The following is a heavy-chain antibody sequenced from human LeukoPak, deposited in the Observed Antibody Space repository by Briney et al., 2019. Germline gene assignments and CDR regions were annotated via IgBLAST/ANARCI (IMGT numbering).Heavy chain of an antibody. Sequence: GGSLRLSCAASGFMFTSYSMNWVRQAPGKGLEWVAYISSPSTNIYYVDSVKGRFTISRDNAKNSLYLQMNSLRDEDTAVYYCAKEPTSYSSGWYFHHWGQGTLVTVSS. CDR3: AKEPTSYSSGWYFHH. CDR1: GFMFTSYS. D-gene: IGHD6-25*01. J-gene: IGHJ1*01. CDR2: ISSPSTNI. V-gene: IGHV3-48*02.